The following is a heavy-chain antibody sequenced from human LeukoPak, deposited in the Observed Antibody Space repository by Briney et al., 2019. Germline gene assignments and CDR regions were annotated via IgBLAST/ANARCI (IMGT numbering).Heavy chain of an antibody. J-gene: IGHJ4*02. Sequence: GGSLRLSCAASGFTFRRYAMTWVRQAPGKGLERVSAVTDSGDKVFYADSVKGRFTISRDNSKNTLYLQMSSLRVEDTAVYYCVKGSGSSGYYPLNYWGQGTLVTVSS. CDR3: VKGSGSSGYYPLNY. CDR2: VTDSGDKV. CDR1: GFTFRRYA. D-gene: IGHD3-22*01. V-gene: IGHV3-23*01.